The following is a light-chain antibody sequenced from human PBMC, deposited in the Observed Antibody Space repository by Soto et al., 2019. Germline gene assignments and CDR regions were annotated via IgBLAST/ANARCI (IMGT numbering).Light chain of an antibody. CDR3: AAWDDSLNGPV. CDR1: SSNIGSNT. J-gene: IGLJ1*01. V-gene: IGLV1-44*01. Sequence: QSVLTQPPSASGTPGQRVTISCSGSSSNIGSNTVNWYQQLPGTAPKLLIYSNNQRPSGVPDRFSGSKSGTSASLAISGLQSEDEADYYCAAWDDSLNGPVFGTGTKSPY. CDR2: SNN.